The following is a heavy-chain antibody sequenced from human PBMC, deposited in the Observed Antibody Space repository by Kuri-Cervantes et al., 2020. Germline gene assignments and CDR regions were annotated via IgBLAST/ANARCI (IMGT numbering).Heavy chain of an antibody. D-gene: IGHD3-3*01. J-gene: IGHJ1*01. Sequence: GGSLRLSCAASGFTFSSYGMHWVRQAPGKGLEWVAVIWYDGSNKYYADSVKGRFTISRDNAKNSLYLQMNSLRAEDTAVYYCAITYYDFWSGYPSREYFQHWGQGTLVTVSS. CDR3: AITYYDFWSGYPSREYFQH. CDR1: GFTFSSYG. CDR2: IWYDGSNK. V-gene: IGHV3-33*03.